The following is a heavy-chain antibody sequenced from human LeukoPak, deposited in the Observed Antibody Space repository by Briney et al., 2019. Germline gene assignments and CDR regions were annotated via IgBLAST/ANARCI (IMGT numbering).Heavy chain of an antibody. V-gene: IGHV4-39*07. CDR2: IYYSGST. J-gene: IGHJ5*02. D-gene: IGHD6-19*01. Sequence: PSETLSLTCTVSGGSISSSSYYWGWIRQPPGKGLEWIGSIYYSGSTYYNPSLKSRVTISVDTSKNQFSLKLSSVTAADTAVYYCARDRRGSSGWSTYHWFDPWGQGTLVTVSS. CDR3: ARDRRGSSGWSTYHWFDP. CDR1: GGSISSSSYY.